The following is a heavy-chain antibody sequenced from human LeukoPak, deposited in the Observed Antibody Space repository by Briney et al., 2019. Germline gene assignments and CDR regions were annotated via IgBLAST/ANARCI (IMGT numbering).Heavy chain of an antibody. V-gene: IGHV4-59*01. CDR3: ARDAGNYYMDV. CDR1: GGSISSYY. D-gene: IGHD1-26*01. CDR2: IYYSGST. Sequence: SETLSLTCTVSGGSISSYYWSWIRQPPGKGLEWIGYIYYSGSTNYNPSLKSRVTISVDTSKNQFSLKLNSVTAADTAVYYCARDAGNYYMDVWGKGTTVTVSS. J-gene: IGHJ6*03.